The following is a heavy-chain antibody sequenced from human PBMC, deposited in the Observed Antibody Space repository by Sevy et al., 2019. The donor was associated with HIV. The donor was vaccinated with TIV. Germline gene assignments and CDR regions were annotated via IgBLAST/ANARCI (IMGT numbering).Heavy chain of an antibody. V-gene: IGHV4-59*01. CDR2: ISYSGST. CDR3: AQSPIGGFAKLYDNHFDP. Sequence: SETLSLTCSVSDGSISSYYWSWIRQAPGKGLEWIGYISYSGSTNYNPSLQSRVTMSMDTSKNQFSLKLSSVTAADTAVYFCAQSPIGGFAKLYDNHFDPWGQGILVTVSS. J-gene: IGHJ5*02. D-gene: IGHD1-26*01. CDR1: DGSISSYY.